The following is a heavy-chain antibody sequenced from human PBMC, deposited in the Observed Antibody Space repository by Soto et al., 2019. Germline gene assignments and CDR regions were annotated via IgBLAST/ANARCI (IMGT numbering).Heavy chain of an antibody. CDR2: ISGTSPST. Sequence: AGGSLRLSCAASGFTFSAYAMSWVRQAPGKGLEWVLAISGTSPSTYYADSVQGRFSISTDISRKTLFLQMNTLRAEDTAVYYCAKGSTKSTYYFFDSWAQGTLVTVSS. CDR1: GFTFSAYA. D-gene: IGHD2-2*01. V-gene: IGHV3-23*01. CDR3: AKGSTKSTYYFFDS. J-gene: IGHJ4*02.